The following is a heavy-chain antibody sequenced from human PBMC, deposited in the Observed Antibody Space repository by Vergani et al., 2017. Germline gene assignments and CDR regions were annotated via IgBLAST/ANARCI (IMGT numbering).Heavy chain of an antibody. J-gene: IGHJ6*03. D-gene: IGHD2-2*01. V-gene: IGHV1-46*01. CDR3: ARVGDVVVPAAIRGNYYYMDV. CDR1: GYTFTSYY. Sequence: QVQLVQSGAEVKKPGASVKVSCKASGYTFTSYYMHWVRQAPGQGLEWMGIINPSGGSTSYAQKFQGRVTMTRDTSTSTVYMELSSLRSEDTAVYYCARVGDVVVPAAIRGNYYYMDVWGKGTTVTVSS. CDR2: INPSGGST.